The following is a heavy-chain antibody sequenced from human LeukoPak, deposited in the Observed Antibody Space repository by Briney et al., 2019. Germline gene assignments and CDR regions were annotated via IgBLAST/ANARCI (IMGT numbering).Heavy chain of an antibody. J-gene: IGHJ4*02. CDR3: ARSVPDYTRFDF. CDR1: GFTFSDYA. V-gene: IGHV3-23*05. Sequence: GGSLRLSCVASGFTFSDYAMNWVRQAPGKGLEWVSTFKTNYNQVYYAESVRGRFTISTDNSKNTAYLQMNSLRVKDTALYYCARSVPDYTRFDFWGQGALVTVSS. D-gene: IGHD4-11*01. CDR2: FKTNYNQV.